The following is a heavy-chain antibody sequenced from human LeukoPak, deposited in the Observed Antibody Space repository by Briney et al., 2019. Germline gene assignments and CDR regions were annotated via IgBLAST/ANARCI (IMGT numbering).Heavy chain of an antibody. CDR3: AKDQNTVATAPFDY. D-gene: IGHD4-17*01. V-gene: IGHV3-23*01. CDR2: INSAGST. J-gene: IGHJ4*02. Sequence: GGSLRLSCAASGFTFSSYAMSWVRQAPGKGLEWISAINSAGSTYYGDSVRGRFTISRDNSKNVLHLQMNSLRAEDTALYYCAKDQNTVATAPFDYWGLGTLVTVSS. CDR1: GFTFSSYA.